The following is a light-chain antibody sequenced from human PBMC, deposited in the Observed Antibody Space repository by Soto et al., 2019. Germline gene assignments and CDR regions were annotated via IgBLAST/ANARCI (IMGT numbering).Light chain of an antibody. CDR1: SSDVGGYNY. Sequence: QSALTQPASVSGSPGQSITISCTGTSSDVGGYNYVSWYQQHPGKAPKLMIYDVSNRPSGVSNRFSGSKSGNTASLTISGLQAEDEAEYYCSSYTSSSTPYVFGTGNKLTVL. J-gene: IGLJ1*01. CDR2: DVS. V-gene: IGLV2-14*01. CDR3: SSYTSSSTPYV.